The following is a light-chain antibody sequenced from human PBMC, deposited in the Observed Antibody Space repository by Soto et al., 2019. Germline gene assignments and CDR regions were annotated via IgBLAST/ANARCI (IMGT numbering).Light chain of an antibody. V-gene: IGKV1-39*01. CDR3: QQSYNTPTT. CDR2: GAS. CDR1: QSISTY. J-gene: IGKJ2*01. Sequence: DIQMTQSPSSLSASVGDRVTITCRASQSISTYLNWYQQKPGKALNLLIYGASSLQSGVPSRFSGSGSGTDFTITINSLQPGNFATYYCQQSYNTPTTFGQGIKVEIK.